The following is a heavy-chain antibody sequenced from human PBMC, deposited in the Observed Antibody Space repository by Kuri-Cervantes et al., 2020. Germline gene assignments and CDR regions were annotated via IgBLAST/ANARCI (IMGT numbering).Heavy chain of an antibody. Sequence: SVKVSCKASGCTFSSYAISWVRQAPGQGLEWMGGIIPFFGTANYAQKFQGRVTITADESTSTAYMELSSLRSEDTAVYYCARGRMERWLQLPFFDYWGHGTLVTVSS. J-gene: IGHJ4*01. CDR2: IIPFFGTA. V-gene: IGHV1-69*13. D-gene: IGHD5-24*01. CDR3: ARGRMERWLQLPFFDY. CDR1: GCTFSSYA.